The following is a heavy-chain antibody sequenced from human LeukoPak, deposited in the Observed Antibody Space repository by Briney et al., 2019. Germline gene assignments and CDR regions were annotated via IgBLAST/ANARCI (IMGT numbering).Heavy chain of an antibody. CDR1: GFTFSSYG. J-gene: IGHJ4*02. CDR3: ARQLSPVVKYYFEY. Sequence: QPGRSLRLSCAASGFTFSSYGIHWVRQAPGKGLEWVALIWYDGSNIYYADSVKGRFTISRDNSKNTLYLQMNSLRAEDRALYYCARQLSPVVKYYFEYWGQGTLVTVSP. CDR2: IWYDGSNI. D-gene: IGHD3-22*01. V-gene: IGHV3-33*01.